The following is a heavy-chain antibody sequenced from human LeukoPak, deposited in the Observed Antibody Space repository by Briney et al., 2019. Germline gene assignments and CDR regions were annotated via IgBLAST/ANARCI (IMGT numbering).Heavy chain of an antibody. CDR3: AYGESLGY. Sequence: GASVKVSCKTSGHAFSSYYMQWVRQAPGQGLEWMAIKRPPGGITTYAQKFQGRVTLTRDTSTSTDFLELNNLRFEDTAVYYCAYGESLGYWGQGTVIIVSS. CDR2: KRPPGGIT. D-gene: IGHD4/OR15-4a*01. V-gene: IGHV1-46*01. J-gene: IGHJ4*01. CDR1: GHAFSSYY.